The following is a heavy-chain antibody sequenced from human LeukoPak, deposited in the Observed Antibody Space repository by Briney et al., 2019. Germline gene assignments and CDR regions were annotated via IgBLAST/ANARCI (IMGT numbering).Heavy chain of an antibody. CDR3: AKDLISAQLAGVFDY. V-gene: IGHV3-23*01. J-gene: IGHJ4*02. CDR1: GFTFSSYA. CDR2: ISGSGGST. Sequence: GGSLSLSCAASGFTFSSYAMSWVRQAPGKGLEWVSAISGSGGSTYYADSVKGRFTISRDNSKNTLYLQMNSLRAEDTAVYYCAKDLISAQLAGVFDYWGQGTLVTVSS. D-gene: IGHD6-19*01.